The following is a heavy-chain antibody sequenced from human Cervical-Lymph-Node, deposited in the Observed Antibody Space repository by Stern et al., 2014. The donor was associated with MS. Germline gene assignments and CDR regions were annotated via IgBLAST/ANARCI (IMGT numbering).Heavy chain of an antibody. V-gene: IGHV4-4*08. J-gene: IGHJ4*02. CDR3: AILYGGYGGQGV. Sequence: QVQLQESGPGLVKPSETLSLTCTVSGGSIRSSHCCWIRQRPGTGLEWIGEIFPGGSANYASSLRGRVAISVDTSESLFSLRLTSMTAADTAIYYCAILYGGYGGQGVWGRGTLVTVSS. D-gene: IGHD3-22*01. CDR1: GGSIRSSH. CDR2: IFPGGSA.